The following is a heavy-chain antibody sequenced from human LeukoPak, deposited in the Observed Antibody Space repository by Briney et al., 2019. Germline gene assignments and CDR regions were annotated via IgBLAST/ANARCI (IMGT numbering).Heavy chain of an antibody. J-gene: IGHJ4*02. CDR3: ARSVYDGYSYGYPHY. Sequence: GGSLRLSCAASGFAFSSYAMSWVRQAPGKGLEWVAVISYDGSNKYYADSVKGRFTISRDNSKNTLYLQMNSLRAEDTAVYYCARSVYDGYSYGYPHYWGQGTLVTVSS. CDR2: ISYDGSNK. D-gene: IGHD5-18*01. CDR1: GFAFSSYA. V-gene: IGHV3-30-3*01.